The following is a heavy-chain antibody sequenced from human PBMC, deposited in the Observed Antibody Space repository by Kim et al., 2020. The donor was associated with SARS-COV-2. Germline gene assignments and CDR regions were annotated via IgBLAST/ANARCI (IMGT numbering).Heavy chain of an antibody. Sequence: GGSLRLSCAASDFTFSVYSMNWVRQAPGQGLEWISYISNTGSTIYYADSVKGRFTISRDNVKNSLYLQMNSLRDEDTAVYYCASRRYGDYASGGFDPWGQGTLVTVSS. V-gene: IGHV3-48*02. J-gene: IGHJ5*02. CDR3: ASRRYGDYASGGFDP. D-gene: IGHD4-17*01. CDR1: DFTFSVYS. CDR2: ISNTGSTI.